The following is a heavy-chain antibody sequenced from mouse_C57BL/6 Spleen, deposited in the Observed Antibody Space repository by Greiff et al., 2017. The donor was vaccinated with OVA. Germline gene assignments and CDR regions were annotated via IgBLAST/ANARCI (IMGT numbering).Heavy chain of an antibody. J-gene: IGHJ2*01. CDR1: GYTFTSYW. V-gene: IGHV1-50*01. CDR2: IDPSDSYT. CDR3: ARGDSNYSFDY. Sequence: QVQLQQPGAELVKPGASVTLSCKASGYTFTSYWMQWVKQRPGQGLEWIGEIDPSDSYTNYNQKFKGKATLTVDTSSSTAYMQLSSLTSEDSAVYYSARGDSNYSFDYWGQGTTLTVSS. D-gene: IGHD2-5*01.